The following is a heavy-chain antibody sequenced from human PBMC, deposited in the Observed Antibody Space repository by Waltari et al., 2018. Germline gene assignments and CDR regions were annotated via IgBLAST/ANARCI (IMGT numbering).Heavy chain of an antibody. CDR2: INRDGSN. J-gene: IGHJ6*02. V-gene: IGHV4-34*01. CDR3: ARVGDYHGSGRFGLDV. D-gene: IGHD3-10*01. CDR1: GGSFGGYF. Sequence: QVQLQQWGAGLLKPSETLSLTCAVYGGSFGGYFWSWVRQSPGKGLEWIGQINRDGSNKFNPSLNSRVAMSVDTIKSQISLRLTSVTAADAAVYYCARVGDYHGSGRFGLDVWGQGTRVTVSS.